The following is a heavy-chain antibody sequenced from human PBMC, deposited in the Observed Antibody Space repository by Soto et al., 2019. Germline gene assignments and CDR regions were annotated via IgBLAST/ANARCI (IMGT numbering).Heavy chain of an antibody. D-gene: IGHD1-7*01. Sequence: KPGGSLRLSCAASGFTFSDYYMSWIRQAPGKGLEWVSYISSSGSTIYYADSVKGRFTISRDNAKNSLYLQMNSLRAEDTAVYYCARDRGPAAGTSAMGNWFDPWGQGTLVTVSS. V-gene: IGHV3-11*01. CDR3: ARDRGPAAGTSAMGNWFDP. CDR1: GFTFSDYY. J-gene: IGHJ5*02. CDR2: ISSSGSTI.